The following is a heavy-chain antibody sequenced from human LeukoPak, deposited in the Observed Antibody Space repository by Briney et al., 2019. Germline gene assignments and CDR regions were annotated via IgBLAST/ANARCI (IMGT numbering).Heavy chain of an antibody. D-gene: IGHD3-10*01. J-gene: IGHJ4*02. CDR2: ISWNSGSI. V-gene: IGHV3-9*01. Sequence: PGGSLRLSCAASGFTFDDYAMHWVRQAPGKGLEWVSGISWNSGSIGYADSVKGRFTISRDNAKNSLYLQMNSLRAEDTAVYYCAKGGDDHFRGVSYYFDYWGQGTLVTVSS. CDR1: GFTFDDYA. CDR3: AKGGDDHFRGVSYYFDY.